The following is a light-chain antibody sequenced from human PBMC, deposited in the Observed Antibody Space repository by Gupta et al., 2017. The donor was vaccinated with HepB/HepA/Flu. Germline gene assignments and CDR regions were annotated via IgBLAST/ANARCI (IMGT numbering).Light chain of an antibody. V-gene: IGKV2-28*01. J-gene: IGKJ1*01. CDR3: KQSLETPRT. CDR1: QRLLHSNRYNF. CDR2: LGS. Sequence: DVVMTQPPPSLPVTPGGPAAISCRPSQRLLHSNRYNFVEWYQQKPGQSPQLLIYLGSNRASGVPDRFSGSGSGTNFTLNSSRVEAEDVGVYYCKQSLETPRTFGQGTKVEIK.